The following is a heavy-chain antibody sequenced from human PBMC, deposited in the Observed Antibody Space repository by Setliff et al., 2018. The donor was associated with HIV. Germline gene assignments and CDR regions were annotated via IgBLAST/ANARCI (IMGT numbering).Heavy chain of an antibody. CDR3: ARLLSRGYYEGAFDI. Sequence: SETLSLTCTVSGGSISGHYWSWIRQTPGKGLEWIGSIHYSGSNVNNPSLKSGITMSLDASKNQFSLKLNSVTAADTAVYYCARLLSRGYYEGAFDIWGQGTMVTVSS. V-gene: IGHV4-59*11. D-gene: IGHD3-22*01. J-gene: IGHJ3*02. CDR1: GGSISGHY. CDR2: IHYSGSN.